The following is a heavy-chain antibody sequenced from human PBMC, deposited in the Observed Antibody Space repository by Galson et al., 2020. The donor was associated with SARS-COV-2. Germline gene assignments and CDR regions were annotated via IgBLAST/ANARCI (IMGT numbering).Heavy chain of an antibody. CDR1: GGSISSDY. J-gene: IGHJ4*02. D-gene: IGHD6-6*01. Sequence: SETLSLTCSVSGGSISSDYWSWIRQPTGKGLEWIGLFHSDGSTNYNSSLKSRVTISVDTSKNQFSLNLTSVTAADTAVYYCARYTTSSVAFDYWGQGTLVTVSS. CDR3: ARYTTSSVAFDY. V-gene: IGHV4-59*08. CDR2: FHSDGST.